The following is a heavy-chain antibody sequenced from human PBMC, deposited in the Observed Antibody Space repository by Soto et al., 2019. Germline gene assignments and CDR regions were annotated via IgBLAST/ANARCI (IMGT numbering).Heavy chain of an antibody. D-gene: IGHD3-9*01. Sequence: GGSLRLCCAASGFTFSNAWMNWVRQAPGKGLEWVGRIKSKTDGGTTDYAAPVKGRFTISRDDSKNTLYLQMNSLKTEDTAVYYCTTDGSYYDILTGYRSYGMDVWGQGTTVTVSS. V-gene: IGHV3-15*07. CDR2: IKSKTDGGTT. CDR3: TTDGSYYDILTGYRSYGMDV. J-gene: IGHJ6*02. CDR1: GFTFSNAW.